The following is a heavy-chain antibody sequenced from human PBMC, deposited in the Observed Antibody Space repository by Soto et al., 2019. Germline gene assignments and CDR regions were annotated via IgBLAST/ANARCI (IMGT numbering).Heavy chain of an antibody. V-gene: IGHV4-30-2*01. Sequence: LQTLSLTCAVSGGSISSGGYSCSWIRQPPGKGLEWIGYIYHSGSTYYNPSLKSRVTISVDRSKNQFSLKLSSVTAADTAVYYCARLPVSSSSWYPYYYYYGMDVWGQGTTVTVS. D-gene: IGHD6-13*01. CDR3: ARLPVSSSSWYPYYYYYGMDV. J-gene: IGHJ6*02. CDR2: IYHSGST. CDR1: GGSISSGGYS.